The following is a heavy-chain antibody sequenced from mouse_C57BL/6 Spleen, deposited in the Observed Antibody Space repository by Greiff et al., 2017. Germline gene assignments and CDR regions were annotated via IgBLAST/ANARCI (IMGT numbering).Heavy chain of an antibody. Sequence: EVKLVESGGGLVKPGGSLKLSCAASGFTFSSYAMSWVRQTPEKRLEWVATISDGGSYTYYPDNVKGQFTISRDNAKNNRYLQMSHLKSEDTAMDYCACDRDYVSSPWFAYWGQGTLVTVSA. CDR2: ISDGGSYT. D-gene: IGHD1-1*01. CDR1: GFTFSSYA. J-gene: IGHJ3*01. CDR3: ACDRDYVSSPWFAY. V-gene: IGHV5-4*03.